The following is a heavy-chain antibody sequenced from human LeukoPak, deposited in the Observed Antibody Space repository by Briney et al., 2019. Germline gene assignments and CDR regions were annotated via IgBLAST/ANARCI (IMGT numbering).Heavy chain of an antibody. CDR2: IYTSGST. V-gene: IGHV4-4*07. CDR1: GGSISSYY. CDR3: ARENSGSYREFDY. J-gene: IGHJ4*02. D-gene: IGHD1-26*01. Sequence: PSETLSLTCTVSGGSISSYYWSWIRQPAGKGLEWIGRIYTSGSTNYNASLKSRVSISVDTFKNQFSLKLSAVTAADTAVFYCARENSGSYREFDYWGQGTLVTVSS.